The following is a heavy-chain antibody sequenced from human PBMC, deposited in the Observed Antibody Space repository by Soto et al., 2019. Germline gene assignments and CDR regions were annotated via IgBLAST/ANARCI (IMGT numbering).Heavy chain of an antibody. J-gene: IGHJ4*02. Sequence: GGSLRLSCTTSGFSFASFAMTWVRQAPGKGLEWVATISGSGGKTYYADSVKGRFSISRDTSRNTLYLQMNSLRADDTAIYYCAKWSYLDYWGQGTRVTVSP. CDR1: GFSFASFA. CDR2: ISGSGGKT. V-gene: IGHV3-23*01. D-gene: IGHD3-3*01. CDR3: AKWSYLDY.